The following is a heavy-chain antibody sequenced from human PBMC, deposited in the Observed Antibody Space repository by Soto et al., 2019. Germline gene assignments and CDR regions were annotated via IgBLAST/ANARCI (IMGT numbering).Heavy chain of an antibody. CDR3: ARGGGRYYGSGNPDY. J-gene: IGHJ4*02. D-gene: IGHD3-10*01. V-gene: IGHV1-2*04. Sequence: QVQLVQSGAEVKKPGASVKVSCKASGYTFTGYYMHWVRQAPGQGLEWMGWINPNSGGTNYAQKFRGWVTVTRDTSISTAYMELSRLRSDDTAVYYCARGGGRYYGSGNPDYWGQGTLVTVSS. CDR1: GYTFTGYY. CDR2: INPNSGGT.